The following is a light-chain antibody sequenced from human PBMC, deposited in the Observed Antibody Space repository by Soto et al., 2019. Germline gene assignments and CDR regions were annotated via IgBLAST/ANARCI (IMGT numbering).Light chain of an antibody. J-gene: IGLJ2*01. CDR2: EGS. CDR3: CSYAGSSTFV. V-gene: IGLV2-23*03. Sequence: SVLTQPGAVVVSSGQLLTGCVTGASSDVGSYNLVSWYQQHPGKAPKLMIYEGSKRPSGVSNRFSGSKSGNTASLTISGLQAEDEADYYCCSYAGSSTFVFGGGTKLTVL. CDR1: SSDVGSYNL.